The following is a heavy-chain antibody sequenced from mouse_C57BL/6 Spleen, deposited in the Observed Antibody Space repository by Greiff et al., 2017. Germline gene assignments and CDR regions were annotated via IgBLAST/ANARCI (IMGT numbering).Heavy chain of an antibody. CDR2: ISYDGSN. Sequence: EVQLQESGPGLVKPSQSLSLTCSVTGYSITSGYYWNWIRQFPGNNLEWMGYISYDGSNNYNPSLKNRISITRDTSKNQFFLKLNSVTTEDTATYYCARWNYGSSYGYYFDYWGQGTTLTVSS. D-gene: IGHD1-1*01. CDR1: GYSITSGYY. J-gene: IGHJ2*01. CDR3: ARWNYGSSYGYYFDY. V-gene: IGHV3-6*01.